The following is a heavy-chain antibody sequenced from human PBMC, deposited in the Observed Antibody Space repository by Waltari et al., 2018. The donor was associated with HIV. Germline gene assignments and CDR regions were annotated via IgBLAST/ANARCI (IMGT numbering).Heavy chain of an antibody. CDR3: ARQMTFYDALDI. V-gene: IGHV1-2*02. CDR2: IYPNSGDT. J-gene: IGHJ3*02. Sequence: QVQLVQSGAEVRKPGASVKVSCKTSGYTFTDYYIHWVRQAPGQGPEWSGWIYPNSGDTHFAEKFQGRVTLTRDTSIRTAYVEVGNLRSDDTAVYYCARQMTFYDALDIWGQGTMVSVSS. CDR1: GYTFTDYY.